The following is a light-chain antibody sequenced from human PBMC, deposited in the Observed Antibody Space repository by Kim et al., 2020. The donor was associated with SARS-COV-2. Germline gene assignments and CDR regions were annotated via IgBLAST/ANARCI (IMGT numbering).Light chain of an antibody. CDR2: EVT. V-gene: IGLV2-23*02. CDR3: CSSAGSGTLI. Sequence: GQSITISCTGTNSDVGSYNLASWYQQHPGRAPKLLIFEVTKRPSGVSHRFSASKSGNTASLTISGLHSEDEAGYYCCSSAGSGTLIFGCGTQLTVL. J-gene: IGLJ2*01. CDR1: NSDVGSYNL.